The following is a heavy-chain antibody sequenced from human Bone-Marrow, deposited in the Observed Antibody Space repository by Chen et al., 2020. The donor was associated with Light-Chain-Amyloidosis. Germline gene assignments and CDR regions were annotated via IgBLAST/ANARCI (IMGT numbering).Heavy chain of an antibody. Sequence: QITLKESGPTLVKPTQPLTLTCTFPGFSLPTGGMGVGWTRQPPGKALEWLGIIYWNDDKRYSPSLKTRLTFTKDTTKNQVVLRMTNMDPVDSATYYCAHRYYYDVLTGKLGFDYWGQGALVTVSS. CDR3: AHRYYYDVLTGKLGFDY. V-gene: IGHV2-5*01. J-gene: IGHJ4*02. D-gene: IGHD3-9*01. CDR1: GFSLPTGGMG. CDR2: IYWNDDK.